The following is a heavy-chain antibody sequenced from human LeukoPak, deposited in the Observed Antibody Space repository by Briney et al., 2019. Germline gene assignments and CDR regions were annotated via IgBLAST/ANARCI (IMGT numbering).Heavy chain of an antibody. V-gene: IGHV3-43*01. CDR3: ATNGKQQLVLYYYYYMDV. D-gene: IGHD6-13*01. J-gene: IGHJ6*03. CDR2: ISWDDGST. CDR1: GFTFDDYT. Sequence: PGGSLRLSCAASGFTFDDYTMHWVRQVPGKGLEWVSLISWDDGSTYYADSVKGRFTISRDNSKNSLYLQMNSLRAEDTAVYYCATNGKQQLVLYYYYYMDVWGKGTTVTVSS.